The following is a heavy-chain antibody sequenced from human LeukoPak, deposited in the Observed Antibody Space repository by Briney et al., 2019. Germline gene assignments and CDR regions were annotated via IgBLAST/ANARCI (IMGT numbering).Heavy chain of an antibody. CDR3: ARGGATYYYYYMDV. CDR1: GGSISSYY. J-gene: IGHJ6*03. CDR2: IYYSGST. Sequence: SETLSLTCTVPGGSISSYYWSWIRQPPGKGLEWIGYIYYSGSTNYNPSLKSRVTISVDTSKNQFSLKLSSVTAADTAVYYCARGGATYYYYYMDVWGKGTTVTVSS. V-gene: IGHV4-59*01.